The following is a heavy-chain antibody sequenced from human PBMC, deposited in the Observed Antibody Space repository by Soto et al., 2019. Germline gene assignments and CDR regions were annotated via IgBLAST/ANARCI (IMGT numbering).Heavy chain of an antibody. CDR2: ILPIFGTT. CDR3: ARNGRFRTAMDLSYLDS. V-gene: IGHV1-69*01. CDR1: GGTFSNYG. Sequence: QVQLVQSGAEVKKPGSSVKVSCKAPGGTFSNYGITWVRQAPGQGLEWMGGILPIFGTTSVAQKFRGRVTITADEPTSTAYMELSSLRSEDTALYYCARNGRFRTAMDLSYLDSWGPGTLVTVSS. D-gene: IGHD5-18*01. J-gene: IGHJ4*02.